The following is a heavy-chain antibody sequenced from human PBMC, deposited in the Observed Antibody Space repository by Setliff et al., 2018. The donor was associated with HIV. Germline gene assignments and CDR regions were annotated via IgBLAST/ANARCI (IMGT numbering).Heavy chain of an antibody. J-gene: IGHJ6*03. CDR3: ARVSSTYWYSIFRNYYYHMDV. CDR2: INHSGRT. CDR1: GGSFSDNY. V-gene: IGHV4-34*01. Sequence: PSETLSLTCAVYGGSFSDNYWSWIRQSPGKGLEWIGEINHSGRTKYSPSLRSRVSISVDTSRTQFSRKLSAGTAADTAVYYRARVSSTYWYSIFRNYYYHMDVWGKGTTVTVSS. D-gene: IGHD2-8*02.